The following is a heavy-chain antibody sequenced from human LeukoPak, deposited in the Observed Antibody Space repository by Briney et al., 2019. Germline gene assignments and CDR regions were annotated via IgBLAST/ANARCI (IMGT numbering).Heavy chain of an antibody. Sequence: SETLSLTCTVSGGSISSYYWSWIRQPPEKGLEWIGYIYYSGSTNYNPSLKSRVTISVDTSKNQFSLKLSSVTAADTAVYYCAGESGDYGDLGYWGQGTLVTVSS. V-gene: IGHV4-59*01. CDR3: AGESGDYGDLGY. CDR1: GGSISSYY. D-gene: IGHD4-17*01. J-gene: IGHJ4*02. CDR2: IYYSGST.